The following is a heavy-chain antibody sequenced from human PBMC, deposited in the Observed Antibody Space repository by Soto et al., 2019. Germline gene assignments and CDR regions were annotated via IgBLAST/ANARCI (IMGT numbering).Heavy chain of an antibody. Sequence: SETLSLTCAVSGGSISSGGYSWSWIRQPPGKGLEWIGYMYHSGSTYYNPSLKSRVTISIDRSKNQFSLKLSSVTAEDTAVYYCVKDAPDLNGWYYFDHWGQGTLVTVSS. CDR1: GGSISSGGYS. V-gene: IGHV4-30-2*01. J-gene: IGHJ4*02. D-gene: IGHD6-19*01. CDR3: VKDAPDLNGWYYFDH. CDR2: MYHSGST.